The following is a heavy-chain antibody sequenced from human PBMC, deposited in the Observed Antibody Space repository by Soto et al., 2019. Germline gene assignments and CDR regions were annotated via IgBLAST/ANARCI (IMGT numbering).Heavy chain of an antibody. J-gene: IGHJ4*02. CDR3: TREAWDYSRRPLFDY. D-gene: IGHD4-4*01. CDR2: INPSGGST. V-gene: IGHV1-46*03. Sequence: ASVKVSCKASGYTFTSYYMHWVRQAPGQGLEWMGIINPSGGSTSYAQKFQGRVTMTRDTSTSTVYMELSSLRSEDTAVYYCTREAWDYSRRPLFDYWGQGTLVTVSS. CDR1: GYTFTSYY.